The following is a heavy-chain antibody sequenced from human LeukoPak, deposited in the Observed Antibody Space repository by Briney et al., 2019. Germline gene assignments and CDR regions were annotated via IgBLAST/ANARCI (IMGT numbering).Heavy chain of an antibody. D-gene: IGHD1-1*01. V-gene: IGHV4-30-2*01. CDR2: IYHSGST. J-gene: IGHJ5*02. CDR3: ARGGGMVQNWFDP. CDR1: GGSISSGGYS. Sequence: PSGTLSLTCAVSGGSISSGGYSWSWIRQPPGKGLEWIGYIYHSGSTYYNPSLKSRVTISVDRSKNQFSLKLSSVTAADTAVYYCARGGGMVQNWFDPWGQGTLVTVSS.